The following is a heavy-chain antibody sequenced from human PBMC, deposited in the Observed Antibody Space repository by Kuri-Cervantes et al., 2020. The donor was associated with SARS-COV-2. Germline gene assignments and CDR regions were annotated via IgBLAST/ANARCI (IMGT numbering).Heavy chain of an antibody. D-gene: IGHD3-3*01. CDR2: INWNGGST. V-gene: IGHV3-20*04. Sequence: GGSLRLTCAASVFTFCDYGMGWVRQTPGKGLEWVSGINWNGGSTGYADSVKGRFTISRDNAKNSLYLQMNSQRAEDTALYYCASHPKRDLEWLFDYWGQGTLVTVSS. CDR3: ASHPKRDLEWLFDY. CDR1: VFTFCDYG. J-gene: IGHJ4*02.